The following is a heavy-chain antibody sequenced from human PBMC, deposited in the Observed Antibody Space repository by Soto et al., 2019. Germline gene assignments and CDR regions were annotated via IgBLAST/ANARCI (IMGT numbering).Heavy chain of an antibody. Sequence: SETLSLTCAVYGGSFSGYYWSWIRQPPGKGLEWIGEINHSGSTNYNPSLKSRVTISVDTSKNQFSLKLSSVTAADTAVYYCARARAAEYYFDYWGQGTPVTVSS. CDR1: GGSFSGYY. CDR2: INHSGST. D-gene: IGHD6-13*01. V-gene: IGHV4-34*01. J-gene: IGHJ4*02. CDR3: ARARAAEYYFDY.